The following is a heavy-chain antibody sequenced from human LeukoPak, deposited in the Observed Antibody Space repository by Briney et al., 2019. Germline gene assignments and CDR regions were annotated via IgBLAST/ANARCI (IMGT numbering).Heavy chain of an antibody. CDR2: IRHDGSNT. CDR3: VRDNPRCYGVVPANIDDY. CDR1: GFTLSNYG. Sequence: GGSLRLSCAVSGFTLSNYGMHWVRQAPGKGLEWVAFIRHDGSNTNYADSVKGRFTISRDSSKNTLYLQMNSLRPEDTAVYYCVRDNPRCYGVVPANIDDYWGQGTLVTVSS. D-gene: IGHD2-15*01. J-gene: IGHJ4*02. V-gene: IGHV3-30*02.